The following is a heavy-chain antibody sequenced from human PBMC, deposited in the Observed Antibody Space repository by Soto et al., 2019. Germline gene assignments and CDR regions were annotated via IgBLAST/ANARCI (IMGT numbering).Heavy chain of an antibody. CDR2: IIPIFGTP. CDR3: ARDYADCSGGSCEP. Sequence: QVQLVQPGAEVKKPGSSVKVSCKASGGTFSSYAISWVRQAPGQGLAWMGGIIPIFGTPNYAQKCQGRGTITADESTSTAYMELSSLRSEDTAVYYCARDYADCSGGSCEPWGQGTLVTVSS. CDR1: GGTFSSYA. J-gene: IGHJ5*02. V-gene: IGHV1-69*01. D-gene: IGHD2-15*01.